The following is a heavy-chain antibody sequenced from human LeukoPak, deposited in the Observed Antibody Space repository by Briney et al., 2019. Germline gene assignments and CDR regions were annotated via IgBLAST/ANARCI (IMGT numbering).Heavy chain of an antibody. V-gene: IGHV3-23*01. J-gene: IGHJ4*02. CDR3: AKGRLAYSKAEVAYFDY. CDR1: GFTFSRHG. CDR2: ISPSGDIK. D-gene: IGHD4-11*01. Sequence: GGSLRLSCVASGFTFSRHGMNWVRQVPGKGLEWVSGISPSGDIKYYVDSVKGRFTVSRDNSKNTLYLQMNSLRAEDTAVYYCAKGRLAYSKAEVAYFDYWGQGTLVTVSS.